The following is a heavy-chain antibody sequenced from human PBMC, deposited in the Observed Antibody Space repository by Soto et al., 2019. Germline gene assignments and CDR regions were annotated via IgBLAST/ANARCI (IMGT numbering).Heavy chain of an antibody. Sequence: ASVKVSCKASGYTFTGHYIHWVRQAPEQGLEWMGEIGPETGATRYAQKFQGRVTMTRDMSITTVYMELNNLSPDDTAVYYCGRGRSGQIVVFYWGQGTLVTVSS. D-gene: IGHD1-26*01. J-gene: IGHJ4*02. CDR2: IGPETGAT. CDR1: GYTFTGHY. CDR3: GRGRSGQIVVFY. V-gene: IGHV1-2*02.